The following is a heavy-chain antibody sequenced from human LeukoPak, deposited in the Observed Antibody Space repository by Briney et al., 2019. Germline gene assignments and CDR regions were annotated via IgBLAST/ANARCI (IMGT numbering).Heavy chain of an antibody. J-gene: IGHJ4*02. V-gene: IGHV3-11*01. Sequence: GGSLRLSCAASGFTFSDYYMSWIRQAPGKGLEWVSYISSSGSTIYYADSVKGRFTISRDNAKNSLYLQMSSLRAEDTAVYYCASRHRGSYYFDYWGQGTLVTVSS. CDR2: ISSSGSTI. CDR1: GFTFSDYY. D-gene: IGHD1-26*01. CDR3: ASRHRGSYYFDY.